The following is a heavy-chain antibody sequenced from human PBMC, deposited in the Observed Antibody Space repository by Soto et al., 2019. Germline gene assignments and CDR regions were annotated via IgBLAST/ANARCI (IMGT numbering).Heavy chain of an antibody. CDR1: GFSLNSTGVG. CDR3: AHRRLVRGSNWFDP. CDR2: ISWNNNK. D-gene: IGHD3-10*01. V-gene: IGHV2-5*01. J-gene: IGHJ5*02. Sequence: QITLKESGPTLVKPTQTLTLTCTFSGFSLNSTGVGVGWIRQPPGKALEWLALISWNNNKVYSPSLRTRLSITKDTSKNQVVLTVTTMDPEDTGTYYCAHRRLVRGSNWFDPWGQGTLVIVSS.